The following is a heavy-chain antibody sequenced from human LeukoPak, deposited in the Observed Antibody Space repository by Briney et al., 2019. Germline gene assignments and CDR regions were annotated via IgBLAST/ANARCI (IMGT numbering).Heavy chain of an antibody. D-gene: IGHD3-10*01. V-gene: IGHV3-23*01. CDR2: ITTDGSGA. Sequence: GGSLRLSCAASGFAFRNYDMIWVRQAPGRGLEWVSGITTDGSGAYYADSVKGRFTVSRDNSKNTVFLQMNSLRGEDAAIYYCAKGVLGAGSLLEYIQHWGQGTLVTVSS. CDR3: AKGVLGAGSLLEYIQH. J-gene: IGHJ1*01. CDR1: GFAFRNYD.